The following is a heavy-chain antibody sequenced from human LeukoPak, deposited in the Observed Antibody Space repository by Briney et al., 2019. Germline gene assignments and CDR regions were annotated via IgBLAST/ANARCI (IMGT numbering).Heavy chain of an antibody. CDR3: AGDQRVAVAGRAPMGGNYNYYGIDV. CDR2: TYYRSKWYN. J-gene: IGHJ6*02. Sequence: SQTLSLTCAISGDSVSSNTAAWNWVRQSPSRGLEWLGRTYYRSKWYNDYAVSVKSRITINPDTSKNQFSLQLNSVTPEDTAVYYCAGDQRVAVAGRAPMGGNYNYYGIDVWGQGTSVTVPS. CDR1: GDSVSSNTAA. V-gene: IGHV6-1*01. D-gene: IGHD6-19*01.